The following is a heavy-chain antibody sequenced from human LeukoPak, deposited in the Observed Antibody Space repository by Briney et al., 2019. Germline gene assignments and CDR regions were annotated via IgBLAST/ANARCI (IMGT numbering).Heavy chain of an antibody. D-gene: IGHD3-3*01. CDR2: INTDGRDT. Sequence: GGSLRLSCAASGFTFGSYRMHWVRQAPGKGLLWVSGINTDGRDTRYADSVKGRFTSSRDNAKNTLYLQMDSLRAEDTAVYYCARAHTGRDLRYWEWLFWGQGTLVTVSS. CDR3: ARAHTGRDLRYWEWLF. V-gene: IGHV3-74*01. J-gene: IGHJ4*02. CDR1: GFTFGSYR.